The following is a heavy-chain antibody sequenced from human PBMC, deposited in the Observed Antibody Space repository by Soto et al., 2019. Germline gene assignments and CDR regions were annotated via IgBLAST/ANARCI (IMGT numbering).Heavy chain of an antibody. CDR1: GFTFSSYS. D-gene: IGHD2-15*01. Sequence: PGASLRLSSAASGFTFSSYSMNWVRQAPGLGLEWVSSISSSSSYIYYADSVKGRFTISRDNAKNSLYLQMNSLRAEDTAVYYSARDSKYCSGGSCYPQAWFDPWGQGNLVTVSS. J-gene: IGHJ5*02. CDR3: ARDSKYCSGGSCYPQAWFDP. V-gene: IGHV3-21*01. CDR2: ISSSSSYI.